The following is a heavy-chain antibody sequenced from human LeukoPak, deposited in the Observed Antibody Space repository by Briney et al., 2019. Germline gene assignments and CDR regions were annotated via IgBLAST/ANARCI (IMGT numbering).Heavy chain of an antibody. Sequence: PSETLSLTCAVYGGSFSGYYWSWIRQPPGKGLEWIGEINHSGSTNYNPSLKSRVTISVDTSKNQFSLKLSSVTAADTAVYYCARGKIFGVVPAYYMGVWGKGTKVTVSS. D-gene: IGHD3-3*01. CDR2: INHSGST. CDR1: GGSFSGYY. V-gene: IGHV4-34*01. CDR3: ARGKIFGVVPAYYMGV. J-gene: IGHJ6*03.